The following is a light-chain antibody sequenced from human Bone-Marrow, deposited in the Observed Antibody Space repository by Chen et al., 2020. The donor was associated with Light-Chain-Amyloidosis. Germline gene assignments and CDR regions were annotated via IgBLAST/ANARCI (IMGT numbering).Light chain of an antibody. CDR3: QVWDRSSDRPV. CDR1: NIGSTS. V-gene: IGLV3-21*02. CDR2: DDS. J-gene: IGLJ3*02. Sequence: SYVLTQPSSVSVAPGQTATIACGGNNIGSTSVHWYQQTPGQSPLLVVYDDSDRPSGIPERLSGSNSGKTATLTISRVEDGDEADYYWQVWDRSSDRPVFGGGTKLTVL.